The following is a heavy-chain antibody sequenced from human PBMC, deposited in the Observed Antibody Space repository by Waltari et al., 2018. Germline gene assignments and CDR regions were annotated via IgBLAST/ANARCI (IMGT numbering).Heavy chain of an antibody. V-gene: IGHV4-34*01. CDR3: ARGPTLRRYGRYYYYMDV. CDR1: GGSFSGYY. CDR2: INHIGST. D-gene: IGHD2-15*01. Sequence: QVQLQQWGAGLLKPSETLSLTCAVYGGSFSGYYWSWIRQPPGKGRDGVWAINHIGSTNDTPSPKSQVTSSLDTSKNQFSLKLSSVTAADTAVYYWARGPTLRRYGRYYYYMDVWGKGTTVTISS. J-gene: IGHJ6*03.